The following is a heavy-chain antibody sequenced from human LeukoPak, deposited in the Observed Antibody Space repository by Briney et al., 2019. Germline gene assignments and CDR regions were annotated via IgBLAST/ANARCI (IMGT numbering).Heavy chain of an antibody. CDR1: GFTFSSYW. J-gene: IGHJ4*02. Sequence: GGSLRLSCAASGFTFSSYWMSWVRQAPEKGLEWVAYIKKTGSETYYVDSVKGRFTITRDNTRNSLFLQMYSLRAEDTAVYFCAREDGYCSGGNCYSYFDSWGQGTLVTVSS. V-gene: IGHV3-7*01. D-gene: IGHD2-15*01. CDR3: AREDGYCSGGNCYSYFDS. CDR2: IKKTGSET.